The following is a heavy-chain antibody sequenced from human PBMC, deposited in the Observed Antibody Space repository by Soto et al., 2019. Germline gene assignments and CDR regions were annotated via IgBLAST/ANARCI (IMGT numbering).Heavy chain of an antibody. CDR3: VQQWNPGTFAA. J-gene: IGHJ3*01. D-gene: IGHD1-1*01. CDR2: ISGSSSRA. CDR1: GFTFSTYA. Sequence: GGSLRLSCSASGFTFSTYAMSWVRQAPGKGLEWVSAISGSSSRAYYGDPVQGRFSTSRDNSKNTLYLQMNSLRAEDTAVYYCVQQWNPGTFAAWGQGTMVTVSS. V-gene: IGHV3-23*01.